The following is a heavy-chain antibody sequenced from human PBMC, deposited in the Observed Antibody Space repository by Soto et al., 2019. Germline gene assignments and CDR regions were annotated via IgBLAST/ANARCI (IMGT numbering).Heavy chain of an antibody. CDR1: GYTFTRYW. Sequence: GESLKISCQGSGYTFTRYWIGWVRQMPGKGLEWMGIIYPDDSYIKYSPSFQGQVTISADKSISTAYLQWTSLKASDIGMYYCTRLYYSDSHGSGLDVWGQGTTVTVSS. V-gene: IGHV5-51*01. CDR3: TRLYYSDSHGSGLDV. CDR2: IYPDDSYI. D-gene: IGHD3-22*01. J-gene: IGHJ6*02.